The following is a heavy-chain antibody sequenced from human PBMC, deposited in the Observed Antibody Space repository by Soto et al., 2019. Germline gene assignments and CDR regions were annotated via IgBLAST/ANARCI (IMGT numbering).Heavy chain of an antibody. J-gene: IGHJ4*02. V-gene: IGHV3-21*06. CDR3: AREYEELTSHFDH. D-gene: IGHD1-7*01. CDR2: ISSTTNYI. Sequence: LRLSCAASGFTFTRYSMNWVRQAPGKGVEGVSSISSTTNYIYYGDSMKGRFTISRDNAKNSLYLEMNSLRAEDTAVYYCAREYEELTSHFDHWGEGTLVTASS. CDR1: GFTFTRYS.